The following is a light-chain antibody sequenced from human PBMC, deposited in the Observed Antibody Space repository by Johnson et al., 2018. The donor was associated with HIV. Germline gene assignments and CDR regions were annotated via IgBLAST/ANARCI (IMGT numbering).Light chain of an antibody. Sequence: QAVLTQPPSVSAAAGQKVTNSCSGSSSNIGNNYVAWYQQVPGTAPKLLIYDNNRRPSGVPDRFSGSKSGTSATLGITGLQTGDEADYFCGTWDSSLSAGVFGTGTKLTVL. V-gene: IGLV1-51*01. CDR2: DNN. J-gene: IGLJ1*01. CDR3: GTWDSSLSAGV. CDR1: SSNIGNNY.